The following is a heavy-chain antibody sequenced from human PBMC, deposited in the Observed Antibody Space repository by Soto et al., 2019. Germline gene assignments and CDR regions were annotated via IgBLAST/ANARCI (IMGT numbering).Heavy chain of an antibody. CDR3: ARYYDFWTGYSLDY. CDR1: GFTFSTYG. CDR2: ISNGDGSP. Sequence: GGSLRLSCAASGFTFSTYGMSWVRQAPGKGLEWVSGISNGDGSPYYAESVKGRFTISRDNSKNMLYLQMNSLRAEDTAVYYCARYYDFWTGYSLDYWGQGTLVTVSS. J-gene: IGHJ4*02. D-gene: IGHD3-3*01. V-gene: IGHV3-23*01.